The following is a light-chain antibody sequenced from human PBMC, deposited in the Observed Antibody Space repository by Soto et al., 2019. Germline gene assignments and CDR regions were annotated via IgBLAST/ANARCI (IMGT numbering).Light chain of an antibody. V-gene: IGLV2-8*01. CDR3: CSYAGSNTLI. CDR1: SSDVGIFNY. Sequence: QSVLTQPPSASGSPGQSVTISCTGTSSDVGIFNYVSWYQQHPDQAPKLLIFEVNKRPSGVPDRFSASKSGNTASLTVSGPQAEDEADYYCCSYAGSNTLIFGGGTKLTVL. J-gene: IGLJ2*01. CDR2: EVN.